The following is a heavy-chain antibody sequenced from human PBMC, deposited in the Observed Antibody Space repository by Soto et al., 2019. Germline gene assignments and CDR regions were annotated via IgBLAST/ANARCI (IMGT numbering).Heavy chain of an antibody. D-gene: IGHD3-3*01. V-gene: IGHV3-48*03. J-gene: IGHJ6*02. CDR1: GFAFSGFE. CDR3: ARDPNYDFWSGYRNKEGTYGMDV. CDR2: ISSGASNM. Sequence: GSLRLSCAASGFAFSGFEMNWVRQAPGKGLEWVSFISSGASNMYYADSVKGRFTISRDNAKSSLYLQMNSLRVEDTAVYYCARDPNYDFWSGYRNKEGTYGMDVWGQGTTVTVSS.